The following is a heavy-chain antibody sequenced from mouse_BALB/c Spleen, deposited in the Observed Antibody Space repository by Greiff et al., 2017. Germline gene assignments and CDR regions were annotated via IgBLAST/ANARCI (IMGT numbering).Heavy chain of an antibody. CDR2: ISSGSSTI. CDR3: ARGRYGNYLDY. D-gene: IGHD2-10*02. Sequence: DVKLVESGGGLVQPGGSRKLSCAASGFTFSSFGMHWVRQAPEKGLEWVAYISSGSSTIYYADTVKGRFTISRDNPKNTLFLQMTSLRSEDTAMYYCARGRYGNYLDYWGQGTTLTVSS. V-gene: IGHV5-17*02. J-gene: IGHJ2*01. CDR1: GFTFSSFG.